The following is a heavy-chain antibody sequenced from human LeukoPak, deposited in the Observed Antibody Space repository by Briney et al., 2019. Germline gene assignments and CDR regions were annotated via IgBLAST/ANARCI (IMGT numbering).Heavy chain of an antibody. Sequence: GGSLRLSCAASGFTVSTNYMSWVRQAPGKGLEWVSVIYSGGTTYYADSVKGRFTISRDNSKNALYLQMNSLRAEDTAVYYCARDRGGSRSDCWGQGTLVTVSS. D-gene: IGHD6-13*01. CDR3: ARDRGGSRSDC. J-gene: IGHJ4*02. CDR1: GFTVSTNY. CDR2: IYSGGTT. V-gene: IGHV3-66*01.